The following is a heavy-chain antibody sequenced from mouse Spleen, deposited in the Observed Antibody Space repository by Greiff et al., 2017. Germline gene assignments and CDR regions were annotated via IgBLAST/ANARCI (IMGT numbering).Heavy chain of an antibody. CDR3: ARRRYDAMDY. J-gene: IGHJ4*01. CDR2: IHPNSGST. V-gene: IGHV1-64*01. CDR1: GYTFTSYW. Sequence: VKLQQPGAELVKPGASVKLSCKASGYTFTSYWMHWVKQRPGQGLEWIGMIHPNSGSTNYNEKFKSKATLTVDKSSSTAYMQLSSLTSEDSAVYYCARRRYDAMDYWGQGTSVTVSS.